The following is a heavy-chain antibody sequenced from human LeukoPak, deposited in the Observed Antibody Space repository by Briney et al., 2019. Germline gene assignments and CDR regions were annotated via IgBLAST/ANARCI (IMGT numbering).Heavy chain of an antibody. Sequence: GRSLRLSCAASGFTFSSYAMHWVRQAPGKGLEWVAVISYDGSNKYYADSVKGRFTISRDNSKNTLYLQMNSLRAEDTAVYYCAREHYCSGGSCYDTSFDYWGQGTLVTVSS. V-gene: IGHV3-30-3*01. CDR2: ISYDGSNK. CDR1: GFTFSSYA. D-gene: IGHD2-15*01. J-gene: IGHJ4*02. CDR3: AREHYCSGGSCYDTSFDY.